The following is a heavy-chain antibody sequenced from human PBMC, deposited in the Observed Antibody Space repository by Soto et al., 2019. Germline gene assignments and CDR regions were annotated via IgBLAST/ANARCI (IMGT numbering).Heavy chain of an antibody. D-gene: IGHD6-13*01. Sequence: PGGSLRLSCAASGFTFCSFTMNWVRQAPGKGLEWVSTISSNSAYIYYTDALRGRFTISRDNAKNSLHLQMNSLRAEDTAVHYCTRDASRDSSARGWFDPWGPGTLVTVSS. CDR2: ISSNSAYI. J-gene: IGHJ5*02. V-gene: IGHV3-21*01. CDR1: GFTFCSFT. CDR3: TRDASRDSSARGWFDP.